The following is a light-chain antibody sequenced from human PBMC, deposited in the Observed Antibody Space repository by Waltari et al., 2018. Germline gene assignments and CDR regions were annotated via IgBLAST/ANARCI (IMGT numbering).Light chain of an antibody. V-gene: IGKV1-5*03. J-gene: IGKJ2*01. Sequence: DIQMTQSPSTLSASVGDRITITCRASQSISSWLAWYQQKPGKAPKLLIYKASNLERGVPSRFSGSGSGTEFTLTISSLQPDDFATYYCQQYNSYLYTFGQGTKLEIK. CDR2: KAS. CDR1: QSISSW. CDR3: QQYNSYLYT.